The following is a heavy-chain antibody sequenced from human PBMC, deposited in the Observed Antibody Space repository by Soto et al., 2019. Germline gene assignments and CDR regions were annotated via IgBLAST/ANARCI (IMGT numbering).Heavy chain of an antibody. CDR3: ARGEAIGDDP. V-gene: IGHV3-7*01. CDR1: GLTFSSYW. CDR2: IKQDGSEK. Sequence: EVQLVESGGCLAQPGGSLRLSCAASGLTFSSYWMTWVRQAPGKGLEWVANIKQDGSEKYYVDSVKGRFTIYRDNAKNSLYLQMNNLSVADTAVYYCARGEAIGDDPWGHGTLVTVSS. J-gene: IGHJ5*02. D-gene: IGHD3-10*01.